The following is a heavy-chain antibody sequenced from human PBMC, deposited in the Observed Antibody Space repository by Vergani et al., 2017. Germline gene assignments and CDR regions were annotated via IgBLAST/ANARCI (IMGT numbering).Heavy chain of an antibody. Sequence: EVQLVESGGGLVQPGRSLRLSCAASGFTFDDYAMHWVRQAPGKGLEWVSGISWNSGSIGYADSVKGRFTISRDNAKNSLYLQMNSLRAEDTALYYCAKDRGEDQLLYRVSYAFDIWGQGTMVTVSS. CDR2: ISWNSGSI. CDR3: AKDRGEDQLLYRVSYAFDI. CDR1: GFTFDDYA. J-gene: IGHJ3*02. V-gene: IGHV3-9*01. D-gene: IGHD2-2*02.